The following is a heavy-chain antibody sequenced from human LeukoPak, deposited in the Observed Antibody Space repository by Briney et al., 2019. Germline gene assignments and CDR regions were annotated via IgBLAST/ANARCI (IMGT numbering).Heavy chain of an antibody. J-gene: IGHJ4*02. D-gene: IGHD5-12*01. Sequence: GSSVKVSCKASGGTFSSYAINWVRQAPGQGLEWMGRIIPILGIANYAQKFQGRVTITADKSTSTAYMELSSLRSEDTAVYYCARAPPGLPLAYWGQGTLVTVSS. CDR2: IIPILGIA. CDR3: ARAPPGLPLAY. V-gene: IGHV1-69*04. CDR1: GGTFSSYA.